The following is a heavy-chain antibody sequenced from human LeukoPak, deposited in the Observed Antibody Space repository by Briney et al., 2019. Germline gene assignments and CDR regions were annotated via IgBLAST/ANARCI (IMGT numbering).Heavy chain of an antibody. D-gene: IGHD3-3*01. Sequence: SETLSLTCTVSAAISSFYWSWLRQPPGKGLEWIGEINHSGSTNYNPSLKSRVTISVDTSKNQFSLKLSSVTAADTAVYYCARGRFGVVTQDYWGQGTLVTVSS. CDR2: INHSGST. CDR3: ARGRFGVVTQDY. V-gene: IGHV4-34*01. J-gene: IGHJ4*02. CDR1: AAISSFY.